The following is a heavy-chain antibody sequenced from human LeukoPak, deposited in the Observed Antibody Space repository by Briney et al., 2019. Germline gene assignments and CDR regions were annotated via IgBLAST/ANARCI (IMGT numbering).Heavy chain of an antibody. J-gene: IGHJ4*02. CDR2: ISGSGGST. Sequence: PGGSLRLSCAASGFTFGSYAMSWVRQAPGNGLEWVSAISGSGGSTYYADSVKGRFTISRDNSKNTLYLQMNSLRAEDTAVYYCAKDRNAVTPYYFDYWGQGTLVTVSS. CDR1: GFTFGSYA. CDR3: AKDRNAVTPYYFDY. D-gene: IGHD4-17*01. V-gene: IGHV3-23*01.